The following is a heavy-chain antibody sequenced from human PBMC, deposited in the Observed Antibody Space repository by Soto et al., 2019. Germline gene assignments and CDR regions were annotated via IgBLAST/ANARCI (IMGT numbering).Heavy chain of an antibody. CDR3: AKDLGSGKPYYYYAMDV. V-gene: IGHV3-30*18. CDR1: GFIFSRYG. CDR2: ISYDGSNK. D-gene: IGHD3-10*01. Sequence: QGQLVETGGGVVQPGTSLRLSCEASGFIFSRYGMHWVRQAPGKGLEWVAVISYDGSNKYYAESVKGRFINSRDKSENTLYLQMNSLRAEDTAVYYCAKDLGSGKPYYYYAMDVWGQGTTVTVSS. J-gene: IGHJ6*02.